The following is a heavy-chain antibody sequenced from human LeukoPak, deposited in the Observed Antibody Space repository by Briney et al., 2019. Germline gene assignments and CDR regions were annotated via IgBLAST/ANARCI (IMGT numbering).Heavy chain of an antibody. D-gene: IGHD3-16*01. CDR1: GFTVITND. CDR3: ARGVEPLAANTLAY. V-gene: IGHV3-53*01. Sequence: GGPLRLSSAASGFTVITNDMTCVRQAPGKGLEWFSVFYSDGNTKYADSVQGRFTISRDNSKNSLYLEMNSLSPDDTAVYYCARGVEPLAANTLAYWGQGTLVTVSS. J-gene: IGHJ4*02. CDR2: FYSDGNT.